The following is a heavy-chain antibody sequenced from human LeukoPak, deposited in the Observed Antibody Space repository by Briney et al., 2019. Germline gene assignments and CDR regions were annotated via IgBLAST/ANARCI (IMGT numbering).Heavy chain of an antibody. Sequence: SGKVSCKASGGTFSSYAISWVRQAPGQGLEWMGGIIPIFGTANYAQKFQGRVTITADKSTSTAYMELSSLRSEDTAVYYCARTPTAGSPYFDYWGQGTLVTVSS. D-gene: IGHD6-13*01. CDR3: ARTPTAGSPYFDY. CDR2: IIPIFGTA. V-gene: IGHV1-69*06. CDR1: GGTFSSYA. J-gene: IGHJ4*02.